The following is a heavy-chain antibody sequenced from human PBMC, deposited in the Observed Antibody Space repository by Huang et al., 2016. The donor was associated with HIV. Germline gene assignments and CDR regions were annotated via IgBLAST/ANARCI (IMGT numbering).Heavy chain of an antibody. J-gene: IGHJ1*01. D-gene: IGHD2-21*02. CDR3: ARGLRFCRGGDCFPTHFQH. CDR1: GWSFSEYQ. Sequence: QVRLQQWGAGLLKPSETLSLTCAVYGWSFSEYQWTGIRQAPGKWLEWIGENNHSVSATYNPSLKTRVTITGDMPKNQFSLKMTALTVADTSVYFCARGLRFCRGGDCFPTHFQHWSQG. CDR2: NNHSVSA. V-gene: IGHV4-34*02.